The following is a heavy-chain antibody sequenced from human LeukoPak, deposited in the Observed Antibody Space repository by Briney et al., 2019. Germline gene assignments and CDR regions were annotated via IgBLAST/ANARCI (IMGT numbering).Heavy chain of an antibody. Sequence: GGSLRLSCAASGFTFSSYGMHWVRQAPGKGLEWVAFIRYDGSKKYYADSVKGRFTISRDNSKNTLYLQMNSLRAEDTAVYYCAKGYDFWSAQSHYYYYYYMDVWGKGTTVTVSS. D-gene: IGHD3-3*01. CDR3: AKGYDFWSAQSHYYYYYYMDV. J-gene: IGHJ6*03. CDR1: GFTFSSYG. V-gene: IGHV3-30*02. CDR2: IRYDGSKK.